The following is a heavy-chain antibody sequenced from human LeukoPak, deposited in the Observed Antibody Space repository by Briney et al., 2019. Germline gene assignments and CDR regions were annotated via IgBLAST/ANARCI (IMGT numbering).Heavy chain of an antibody. CDR3: AKDSYYYDSSGYPYFDY. CDR2: ISYDGNNK. CDR1: GFTFSSYA. V-gene: IGHV3-30-3*01. Sequence: GGSLRLSCAASGFTFSSYAMHWVRQAPGKGLEWVALISYDGNNKYYADSVKGRFTISRDNSKNTLYLQMNSLRAEDTAVYYCAKDSYYYDSSGYPYFDYWGQGTLVTVSS. D-gene: IGHD3-22*01. J-gene: IGHJ4*02.